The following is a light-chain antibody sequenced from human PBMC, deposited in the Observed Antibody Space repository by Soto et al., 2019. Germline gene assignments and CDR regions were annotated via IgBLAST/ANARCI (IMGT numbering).Light chain of an antibody. CDR2: AAS. Sequence: DLQMTQSPSSLSASVGDRVTITCRASQSIGINLNWYHQRPGKAPNLLIFAASSLQTGVPSRFSGSGSGTDFTLTISGLQPEDSAIYYCQQSYSTPLSFGGGTKVEIK. V-gene: IGKV1-39*01. J-gene: IGKJ4*01. CDR1: QSIGIN. CDR3: QQSYSTPLS.